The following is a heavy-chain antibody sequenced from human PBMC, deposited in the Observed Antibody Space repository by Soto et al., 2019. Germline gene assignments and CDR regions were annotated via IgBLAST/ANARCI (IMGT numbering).Heavy chain of an antibody. V-gene: IGHV4-59*08. D-gene: IGHD1-26*01. CDR1: GGSISSYY. Sequence: SETLSLTCTVSGGSISSYYWSWIRQPPGKGLEWIGYIYYSGSTNYNPSLKSRVTISVDTSKNQFSLKLSSVTAADTAVYCCARLGGSYAVPHFDYWGQGTLVTVSS. CDR2: IYYSGST. CDR3: ARLGGSYAVPHFDY. J-gene: IGHJ4*02.